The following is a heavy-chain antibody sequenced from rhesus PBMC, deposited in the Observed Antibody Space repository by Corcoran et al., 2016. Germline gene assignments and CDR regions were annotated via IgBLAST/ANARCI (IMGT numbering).Heavy chain of an antibody. CDR1: GGSISSGYG. CDR3: ARGIITPYFDY. V-gene: IGHV4S7*01. D-gene: IGHD1-26*01. J-gene: IGHJ4*01. Sequence: QVQLQESGPGLVKPSETLSLTCAVSGGSISSGYGWSWVRQPPGKGLEWIGYIYGSSGNTYYNPYLKSRVTISESTSKTQFSLSPSSVTSADTAVYYCARGIITPYFDYWGQGVLVTVSS. CDR2: IYGSSGNT.